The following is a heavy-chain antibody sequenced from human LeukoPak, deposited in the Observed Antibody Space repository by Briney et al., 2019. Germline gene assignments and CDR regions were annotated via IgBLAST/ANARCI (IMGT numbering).Heavy chain of an antibody. V-gene: IGHV3-21*01. Sequence: GGSLRLSCAASGFTFSSYSMNWVRQAPGKGLEWVSSISSSSYIYYADSVKGRFTISRDNAKNSLYLQMNSLRAEDTAVYYCARDSGYCSGGSCYGDSGVFDPWGQGTLVTVSS. CDR1: GFTFSSYS. CDR3: ARDSGYCSGGSCYGDSGVFDP. J-gene: IGHJ5*02. CDR2: ISSSSYI. D-gene: IGHD2-15*01.